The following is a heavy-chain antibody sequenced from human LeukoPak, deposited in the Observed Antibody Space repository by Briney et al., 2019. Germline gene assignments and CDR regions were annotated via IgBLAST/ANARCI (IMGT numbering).Heavy chain of an antibody. Sequence: GGSLRLSCAASGFSVSSNYMSWVRQAPGKGLEWVSVIYRGGRTEYAEYADSVKGRFTISRDNSKNTLYLQMNSLRAEDTAVYYCARSRDSSGWYPFQLWGQGTLVTVSS. CDR2: IYRGGRTEYA. V-gene: IGHV3-53*01. D-gene: IGHD6-19*01. CDR1: GFSVSSNY. CDR3: ARSRDSSGWYPFQL. J-gene: IGHJ1*01.